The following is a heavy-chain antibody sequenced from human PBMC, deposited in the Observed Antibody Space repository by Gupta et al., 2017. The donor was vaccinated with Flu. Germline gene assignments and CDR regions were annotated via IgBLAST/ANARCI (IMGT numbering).Heavy chain of an antibody. J-gene: IGHJ3*01. CDR2: VYYSGST. Sequence: YYWSWIRQPPGKGLEWIGYVYYSGSTNYNPSLKSRVSISVDTSRDQFSLKLSSVTAADTAVYYCARGGVFCSGNSCYISGAFDLWGRGTRVTVSS. CDR1: YY. D-gene: IGHD2-2*02. V-gene: IGHV4-59*01. CDR3: ARGGVFCSGNSCYISGAFDL.